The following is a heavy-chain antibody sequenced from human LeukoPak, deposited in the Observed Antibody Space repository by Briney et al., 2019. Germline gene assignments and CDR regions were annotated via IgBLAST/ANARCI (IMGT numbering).Heavy chain of an antibody. J-gene: IGHJ2*01. V-gene: IGHV4-34*01. CDR3: ARGLLGYGDPGYWYFDL. D-gene: IGHD4-17*01. CDR2: INHSGST. CDR1: GGSFSFYY. Sequence: SVTVSLTCAVYGGSFSFYYWNWIRQPPGKGLEWIGEINHSGSTNYNPSLKSRLTISVDTSKDQFSLKLSSVTAADTAVYYCARGLLGYGDPGYWYFDLWGRGTVVTVS.